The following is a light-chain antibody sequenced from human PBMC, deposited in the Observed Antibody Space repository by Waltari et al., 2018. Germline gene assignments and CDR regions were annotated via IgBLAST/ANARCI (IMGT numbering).Light chain of an antibody. V-gene: IGLV2-23*02. CDR2: EVS. Sequence: QSGLTQPAPVSGSPGQSITISCPGTSTDVGGHNPVSRFQQHPGKAPKLTIYEVSKGPSGVSNRFSGSKSGNTASLTISGLQAEDEADYYCCSYAGSSTSLYVFGTGTKVTVL. J-gene: IGLJ1*01. CDR1: STDVGGHNP. CDR3: CSYAGSSTSLYV.